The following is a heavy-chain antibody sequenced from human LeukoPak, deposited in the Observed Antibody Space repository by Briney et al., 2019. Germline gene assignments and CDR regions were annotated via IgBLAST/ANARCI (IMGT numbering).Heavy chain of an antibody. Sequence: GGSLRLSCAASGFTFSSYAMSWVRQAPGKGLEWVSAISGSGGSTYYADSVKGRFTLSRDNSKNTLYLQMNSLRAEDTAVYYCATEYNYYDSSGYLDYWGQGTLVTVSS. V-gene: IGHV3-23*01. J-gene: IGHJ4*02. CDR1: GFTFSSYA. CDR2: ISGSGGST. D-gene: IGHD3-22*01. CDR3: ATEYNYYDSSGYLDY.